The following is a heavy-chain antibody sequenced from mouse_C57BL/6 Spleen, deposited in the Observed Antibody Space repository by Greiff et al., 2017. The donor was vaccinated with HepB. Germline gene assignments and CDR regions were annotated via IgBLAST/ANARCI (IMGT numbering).Heavy chain of an antibody. CDR3: AHYYGSPHWYFDV. CDR2: ISYSGST. D-gene: IGHD1-1*01. CDR1: GYSITSDY. J-gene: IGHJ1*03. Sequence: VQLKESGPGLAKPSQTLSLTCSVTGYSITSDYWNWIRKFPGNKLEYMGYISYSGSTYYNPSLKSRISITRDTSKNQYYLQLNSVTTEDTATYYCAHYYGSPHWYFDVWGTGTTVTVSS. V-gene: IGHV3-8*01.